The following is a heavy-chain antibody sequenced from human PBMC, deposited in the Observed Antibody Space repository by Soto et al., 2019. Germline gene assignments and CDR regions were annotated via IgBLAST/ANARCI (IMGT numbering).Heavy chain of an antibody. V-gene: IGHV3-66*01. CDR2: IYSRGST. CDR1: GFTVSSNY. CDR3: ARDGGSIREGIYSSGWKGWDY. J-gene: IGHJ4*02. Sequence: EVQLVESGGGLVQPGGYLRLSCAASGFTVSSNYMSWVRQAPGKGLEWVSVIYSRGSTYYADSVKGRFTISRDNSKNTLYLQMNSLRAEDTAVYYGARDGGSIREGIYSSGWKGWDYWGQGTLVTVSS. D-gene: IGHD6-19*01.